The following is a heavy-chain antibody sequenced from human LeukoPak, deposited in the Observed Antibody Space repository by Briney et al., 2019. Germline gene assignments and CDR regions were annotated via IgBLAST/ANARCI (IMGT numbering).Heavy chain of an antibody. CDR2: ISGSGGST. J-gene: IGHJ4*02. Sequence: GGSLRLSCAASGFTFSSYAMIWVRQAPGKGLEWVSAISGSGGSTYYADSVKGRFTISRDNSKNTLYLQMNSLRAEDTAVYYCAPPSRPLVPLNYWGQGTLVTVSS. CDR3: APPSRPLVPLNY. CDR1: GFTFSSYA. V-gene: IGHV3-23*01. D-gene: IGHD3-3*02.